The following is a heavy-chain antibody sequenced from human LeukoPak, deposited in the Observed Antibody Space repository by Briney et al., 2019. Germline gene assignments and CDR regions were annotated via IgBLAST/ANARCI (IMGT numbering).Heavy chain of an antibody. CDR3: AKFKGIVPAAIRKYYFDY. CDR2: ISGSGGST. Sequence: QSGGSLRLSCAASGFTFSSYAMSWVRQAPGKGLEWVSAISGSGGSTYYADSVKGRFTISRDNSKNTLYLQMNSLRAEDTAVYYCAKFKGIVPAAIRKYYFDYWGQGTLVTVSS. J-gene: IGHJ4*02. CDR1: GFTFSSYA. D-gene: IGHD2-2*01. V-gene: IGHV3-23*01.